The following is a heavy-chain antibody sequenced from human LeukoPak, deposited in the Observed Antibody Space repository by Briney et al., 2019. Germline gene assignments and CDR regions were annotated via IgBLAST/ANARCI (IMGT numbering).Heavy chain of an antibody. D-gene: IGHD3-22*01. CDR3: TSSYYYDSSGYSSFDY. CDR2: IRSKAYTYVT. Sequence: GGSLRLSCAASGFTFSGSTMHWVRQAAGKGLEWVSRIRSKAYTYVTAYAASVKGRFTISRDDSKNTAYLHMNSLKTEDTAVYFCTSSYYYDSSGYSSFDYWGQGTLVTVSS. V-gene: IGHV3-73*01. CDR1: GFTFSGST. J-gene: IGHJ4*02.